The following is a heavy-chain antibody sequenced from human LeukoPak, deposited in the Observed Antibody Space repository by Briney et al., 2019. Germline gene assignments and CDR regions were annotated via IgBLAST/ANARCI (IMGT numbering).Heavy chain of an antibody. D-gene: IGHD1-14*01. CDR3: AKWRDTTGPFDY. CDR2: GSYSGGT. CDR1: GGSISRSSYY. J-gene: IGHJ4*02. V-gene: IGHV4-39*01. Sequence: PSETLSLTCTVSGGSISRSSYYWGWIRQPPGKGLEWIGTGSYSGGTFYNPSLKSRVTISVDTSKNRLSLRLSSVTAADTAVYYCAKWRDTTGPFDYWGQGTLVTVSS.